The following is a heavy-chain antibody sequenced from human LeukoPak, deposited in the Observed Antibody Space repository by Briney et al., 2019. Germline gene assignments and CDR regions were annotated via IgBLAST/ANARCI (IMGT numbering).Heavy chain of an antibody. J-gene: IGHJ4*02. CDR2: ISDSGSTI. D-gene: IGHD3-10*01. V-gene: IGHV3-11*01. Sequence: GGSLRLSCAASGFTFSDYYMSWIRQVPGKGLEWVSYISDSGSTIYYADSVKGRFTISRDNVKNSLYLQMNGLRAEDTAVYYCAREMEGDYGSGTFFDLWGQGNMVTVSS. CDR3: AREMEGDYGSGTFFDL. CDR1: GFTFSDYY.